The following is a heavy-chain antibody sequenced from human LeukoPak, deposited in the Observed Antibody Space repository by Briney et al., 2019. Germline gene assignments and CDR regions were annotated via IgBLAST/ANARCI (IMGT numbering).Heavy chain of an antibody. Sequence: GGSLRLSCTASEFTVSRNCMLWVRQAPGKGLEWVSLIFSNGDTHYSDSVKGRFTISRDTSKNTVSLQMNSLRVEDTAMYYCTRDQMNYWGQGTLVTVSS. CDR3: TRDQMNY. CDR2: IFSNGDT. J-gene: IGHJ4*02. D-gene: IGHD5-24*01. CDR1: EFTVSRNC. V-gene: IGHV3-53*01.